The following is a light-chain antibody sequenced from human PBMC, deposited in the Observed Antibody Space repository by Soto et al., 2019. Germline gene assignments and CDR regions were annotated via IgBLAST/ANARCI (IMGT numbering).Light chain of an antibody. CDR2: GAS. CDR1: QSFSNNY. J-gene: IGKJ1*01. V-gene: IGKV3-20*01. Sequence: EIVLTQSPGTLSLSPGERVTLSCRASQSFSNNYLAWYQQKPGQAPRLLIYGASNRATGIPDRFSGSGSGTDFTLTISRLEPEDFAVYYCQQYGSSGTFGQGTKVEIK. CDR3: QQYGSSGT.